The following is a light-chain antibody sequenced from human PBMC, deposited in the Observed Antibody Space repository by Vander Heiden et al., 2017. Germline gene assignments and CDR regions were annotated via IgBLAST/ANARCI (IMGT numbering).Light chain of an antibody. CDR3: QHYGGSPWA. CDR2: GVS. CDR1: QSVNSY. J-gene: IGKJ1*01. Sequence: EIVLTQSPGTLSLSPGERATLSCRASQSVNSYLAWYQQRPGQAPRLLISGVSSRATGIPDRFSGSGSGTDFTLTISRLEPEDSAVYYCQHYGGSPWAFGQGTKVEIK. V-gene: IGKV3-20*01.